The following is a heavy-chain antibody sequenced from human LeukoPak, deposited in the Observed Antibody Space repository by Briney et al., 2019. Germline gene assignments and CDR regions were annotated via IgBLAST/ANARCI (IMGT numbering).Heavy chain of an antibody. J-gene: IGHJ4*02. V-gene: IGHV3-66*01. CDR2: IYSHGGT. CDR3: TRGPNDYFK. D-gene: IGHD1-1*01. Sequence: PGGSLRLSCVVSGFTVYNNYMCWVRQAPGKGLEWVSLIYSHGGTSYADSAKGRFAISRDRSKNTLYLQMNSLRVEDTAVYYCTRGPNDYFKWGQGTLVTVSS. CDR1: GFTVYNNY.